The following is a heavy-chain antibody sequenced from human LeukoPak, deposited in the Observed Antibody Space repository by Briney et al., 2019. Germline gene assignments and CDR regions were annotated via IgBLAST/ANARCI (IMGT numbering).Heavy chain of an antibody. J-gene: IGHJ5*02. CDR2: ISAYNGNT. Sequence: ASVKVSCKASGYTFTSYGISWVRQAPGQGLEWMGWISAYNGNTNYAQKLQGGVTMTTDTSTSTAYMELRSLRSDDTAVYYCARDSNVHTAMVSNALDWFDPWGQGTLVTVSS. D-gene: IGHD5-18*01. CDR3: ARDSNVHTAMVSNALDWFDP. CDR1: GYTFTSYG. V-gene: IGHV1-18*01.